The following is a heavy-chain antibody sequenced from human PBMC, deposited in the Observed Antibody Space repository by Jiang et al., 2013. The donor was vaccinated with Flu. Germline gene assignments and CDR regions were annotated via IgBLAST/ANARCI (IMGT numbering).Heavy chain of an antibody. Sequence: FTFSSYGMHWVRQAPGKGLEWVAVIWYDGSNKYYADSVKGRFTISRDNSKNTLYLQMNSLRAEDAAVYYCARDNGQPSYCSGGSCYSVDYWGQGTLVTVSS. J-gene: IGHJ4*02. CDR3: ARDNGQPSYCSGGSCYSVDY. D-gene: IGHD2-15*01. CDR2: IWYDGSNK. V-gene: IGHV3-33*01. CDR1: FTFSSYG.